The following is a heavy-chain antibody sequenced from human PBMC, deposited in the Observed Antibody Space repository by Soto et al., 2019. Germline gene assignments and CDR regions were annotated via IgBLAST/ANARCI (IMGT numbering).Heavy chain of an antibody. CDR2: ISSSGSTI. CDR3: AREGGRYQLLWGNTTLYGMDV. J-gene: IGHJ6*02. D-gene: IGHD2-2*01. CDR1: GFTFSSYE. V-gene: IGHV3-48*03. Sequence: LRLSCAASGFTFSSYEMNWVRQAPGKGLEWVSYISSSGSTIYYADSVKGRFTISRDNAKNSLYLQMNSLRAEDTAVYYCAREGGRYQLLWGNTTLYGMDVWGQGTTVTVSS.